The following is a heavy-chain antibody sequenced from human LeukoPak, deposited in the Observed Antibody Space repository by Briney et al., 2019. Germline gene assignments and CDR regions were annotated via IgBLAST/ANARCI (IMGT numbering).Heavy chain of an antibody. CDR3: ARERNLEIAVAGTIFDY. V-gene: IGHV3-74*01. CDR2: INGDGRNI. Sequence: GGSLRLSCVASGFTFSSYWMHWVRQDPRKGLVWVSRINGDGRNINYADSVRGRFTISRDNAKNTLFLQMNTLRGEDTAVYYCARERNLEIAVAGTIFDYWGQGTLVTVSS. D-gene: IGHD6-19*01. J-gene: IGHJ4*02. CDR1: GFTFSSYW.